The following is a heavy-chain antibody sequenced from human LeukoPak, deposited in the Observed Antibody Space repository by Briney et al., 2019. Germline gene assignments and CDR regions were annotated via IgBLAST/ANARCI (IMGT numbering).Heavy chain of an antibody. CDR1: AGTFSSYA. CDR2: INPNSGGT. Sequence: ASVKVSCEASAGTFSSYAISWVRQAPGQGLEWMGRINPNSGGTNYAQKFQGRVTMTRDTSISTAYMELSRLRSDDTAVYYCARGGGSYCFDYWGQGTLVTVSS. J-gene: IGHJ4*02. D-gene: IGHD1-26*01. CDR3: ARGGGSYCFDY. V-gene: IGHV1-2*06.